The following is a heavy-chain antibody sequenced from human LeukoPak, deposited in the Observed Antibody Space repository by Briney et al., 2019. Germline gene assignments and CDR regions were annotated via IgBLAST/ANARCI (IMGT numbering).Heavy chain of an antibody. Sequence: GGSLRLSCAASGFTFSDYWMHWVRQTPEKGLMWVSKINSDGSGPQYAESVKGRFTISRDNAKNTLYLQMNSLRAEDTAVYYCARDWRWKAVNYYYGMDVWGQGTTVTVSS. CDR1: GFTFSDYW. CDR2: INSDGSGP. J-gene: IGHJ6*02. D-gene: IGHD4-23*01. V-gene: IGHV3-74*03. CDR3: ARDWRWKAVNYYYGMDV.